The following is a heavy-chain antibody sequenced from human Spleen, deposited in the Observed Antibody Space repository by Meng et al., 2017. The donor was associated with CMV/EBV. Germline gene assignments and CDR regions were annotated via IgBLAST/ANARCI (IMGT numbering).Heavy chain of an antibody. J-gene: IGHJ4*01. D-gene: IGHD6-13*01. CDR1: GFTVSSNY. CDR3: AREGAAAAPDY. Sequence: EVQLVESGGGLVQPGGSLRRSCAASGFTVSSNYMSWVRQAPGKGLEWVSVIYSGGSTYYADSVKGRFTISRDNSKNTLYLQMNSLRAEDTAVYYCAREGAAAAPDYWGQGTLVTVSS. V-gene: IGHV3-66*01. CDR2: IYSGGST.